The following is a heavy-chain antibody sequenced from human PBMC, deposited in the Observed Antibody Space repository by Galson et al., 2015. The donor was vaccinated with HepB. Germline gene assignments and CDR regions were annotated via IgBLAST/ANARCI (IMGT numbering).Heavy chain of an antibody. V-gene: IGHV4-39*01. CDR2: IYYSGST. D-gene: IGHD2-21*01. CDR3: ARHARPSIVVVDATVFDY. J-gene: IGHJ4*02. CDR1: GGPISSTNYY. Sequence: SETLSLTCTVSGGPISSTNYYWGWIRQPPGKGLEWVGSIYYSGSTYYNPSLKSRVTMSVGKSKNQFSLRLSSVTAADTAVYYCARHARPSIVVVDATVFDYWGQGTLVTVSS.